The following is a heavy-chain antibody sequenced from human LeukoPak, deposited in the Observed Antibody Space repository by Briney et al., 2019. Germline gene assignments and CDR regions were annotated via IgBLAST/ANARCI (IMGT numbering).Heavy chain of an antibody. CDR1: GFTFSSYS. CDR2: ICSSSSYI. D-gene: IGHD5-12*01. V-gene: IGHV3-21*01. Sequence: GGSLRLSCAASGFTFSSYSMNWVRQAPGKGLEWVSSICSSSSYIYYADSVKGRFTISRDNAKNSLYLQMNSLRAEDTAVYYCAREGSGYDYNFDYWGQGTLVTVSS. CDR3: AREGSGYDYNFDY. J-gene: IGHJ4*02.